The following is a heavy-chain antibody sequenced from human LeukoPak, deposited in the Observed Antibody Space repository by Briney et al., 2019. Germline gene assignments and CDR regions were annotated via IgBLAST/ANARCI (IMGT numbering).Heavy chain of an antibody. Sequence: SVKVSCKASGGTFSSYAISWVRQAPGQGLEWMGRIIPIFGTANYAQKFQGRVTITTDESTSTAYMELSSLRSEDTAVYYCAATPDYDFWSGYFSVWGQGTLVTVSS. CDR3: AATPDYDFWSGYFSV. CDR2: IIPIFGTA. J-gene: IGHJ4*02. D-gene: IGHD3-3*01. CDR1: GGTFSSYA. V-gene: IGHV1-69*05.